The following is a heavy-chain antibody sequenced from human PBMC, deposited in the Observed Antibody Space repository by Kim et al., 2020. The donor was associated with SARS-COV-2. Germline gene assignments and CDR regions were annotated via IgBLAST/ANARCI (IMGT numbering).Heavy chain of an antibody. D-gene: IGHD6-6*01. Sequence: GYADSVKGRFTISIDNAKNSLYLQMNSLRAEDTALYYCAKREYTNAFDIWGQGTMVTVSS. V-gene: IGHV3-9*01. CDR3: AKREYTNAFDI. J-gene: IGHJ3*02.